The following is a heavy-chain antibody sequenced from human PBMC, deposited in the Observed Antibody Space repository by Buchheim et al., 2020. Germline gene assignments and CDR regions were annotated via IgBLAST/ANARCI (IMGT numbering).Heavy chain of an antibody. CDR3: AKDHASGDYYYGMDV. J-gene: IGHJ6*02. Sequence: QVQLVESGGGVVQPGRSLRLSCAASGFTFSSYGMHWVRQAPGKGLEWVAVISYDGSNKYYADSVKGRFTISRDNSKTTLYLQMNSLRAEDTAVYYCAKDHASGDYYYGMDVWGQGTT. CDR2: ISYDGSNK. CDR1: GFTFSSYG. V-gene: IGHV3-30*18. D-gene: IGHD4-17*01.